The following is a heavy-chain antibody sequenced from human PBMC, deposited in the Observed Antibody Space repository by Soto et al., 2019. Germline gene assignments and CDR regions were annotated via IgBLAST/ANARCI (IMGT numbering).Heavy chain of an antibody. D-gene: IGHD4-17*01. CDR1: GFSLTTSGVG. Sequence: QITLKESGPTLVKPTQTLTLTCTFSGFSLTTSGVGVGWIRQPPGKALEWLALIYSDDDKRYSPTLKSRLTISKNTSKNQVVLPMTNMDPADTPTYFCAHRTTTVTWWFDPWGQGTLVTVSS. J-gene: IGHJ5*02. CDR2: IYSDDDK. V-gene: IGHV2-5*02. CDR3: AHRTTTVTWWFDP.